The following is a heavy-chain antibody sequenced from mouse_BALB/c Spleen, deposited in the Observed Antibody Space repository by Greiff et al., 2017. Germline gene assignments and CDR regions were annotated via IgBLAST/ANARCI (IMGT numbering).Heavy chain of an antibody. CDR2: ISSGSSTI. D-gene: IGHD2-3*01. CDR1: GFTFSSFG. J-gene: IGHJ2*01. Sequence: EVMLVESGGGLVQPGGSRKLSCAASGFTFSSFGMHWVRQAPEKGLEWVAYISSGSSTIYYADTVKGRFTISRDNPKNTLFLQMTSLRSEDTAMYYCARDGYFWYYFDYWGQGTTLTVSS. V-gene: IGHV5-17*02. CDR3: ARDGYFWYYFDY.